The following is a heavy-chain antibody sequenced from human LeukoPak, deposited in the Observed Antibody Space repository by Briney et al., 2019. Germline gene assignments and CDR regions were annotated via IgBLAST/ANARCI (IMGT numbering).Heavy chain of an antibody. J-gene: IGHJ3*02. Sequence: ASVKVSCKVSGYTLTELSMHWVRQAPGKGLEWMGGFDPKDGETIYAQKFQGRVTMTEDTSTDTAYMELSSLRSEDTAVYYCATDRSRGGAFDIWGQGTMVTVSS. V-gene: IGHV1-24*01. CDR3: ATDRSRGGAFDI. CDR1: GYTLTELS. D-gene: IGHD2-2*01. CDR2: FDPKDGET.